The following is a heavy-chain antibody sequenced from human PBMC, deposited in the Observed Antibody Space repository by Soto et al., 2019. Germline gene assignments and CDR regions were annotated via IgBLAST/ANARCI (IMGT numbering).Heavy chain of an antibody. CDR1: GGSFSGYC. V-gene: IGHV4-34*01. CDR3: ARVYKLRFLEWLVYYGMDV. CDR2: INHSGST. J-gene: IGHJ6*02. Sequence: SETLSLTCAVYGGSFSGYCWSWIRQPPGKGLEWIGEINHSGSTNYNPSLKSRVTISVDTSKNQFSLKLSSVTAADTAVYYCARVYKLRFLEWLVYYGMDVWGQGTTVTVSS. D-gene: IGHD3-3*01.